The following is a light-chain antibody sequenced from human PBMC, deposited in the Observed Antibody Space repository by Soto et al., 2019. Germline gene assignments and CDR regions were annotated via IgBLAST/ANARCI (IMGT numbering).Light chain of an antibody. CDR2: GNS. CDR1: SSNIGAGYD. J-gene: IGLJ1*01. V-gene: IGLV1-40*01. Sequence: QSVLTQPPSVSGAPGQRVTISCTGSSSNIGAGYDVHWYQQLPGTAPKLLIYGNSNRPSGVPDRFSGSKSGTSASLAITGLQAEDEADYYCQSYDSSVSGYVLGTGTKGTVL. CDR3: QSYDSSVSGYV.